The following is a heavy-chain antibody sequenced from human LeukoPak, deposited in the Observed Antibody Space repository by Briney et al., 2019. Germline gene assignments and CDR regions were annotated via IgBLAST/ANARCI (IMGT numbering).Heavy chain of an antibody. V-gene: IGHV5-51*01. D-gene: IGHD3-16*02. Sequence: GEXXKISCKGSGYTFTSYWIGWVRQMPGKGLEWMGIIYPDDSDTRYSPSFRGQVTISVDTSINTAYLQWSSLKASDTAMYFCTRHQMLSWFDPWGQGTLVTVSS. CDR3: TRHQMLSWFDP. J-gene: IGHJ5*02. CDR2: IYPDDSDT. CDR1: GYTFTSYW.